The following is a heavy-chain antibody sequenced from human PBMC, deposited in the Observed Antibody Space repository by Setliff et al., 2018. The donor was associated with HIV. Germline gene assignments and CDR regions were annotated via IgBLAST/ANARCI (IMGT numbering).Heavy chain of an antibody. J-gene: IGHJ5*02. Sequence: SETLSLTCSVSGVSINRTDHYWGWIRQSPGKRLEWIGSVSQSGSTYYNPSLKSRITISVHRSKNLFTLKLISVTAVDQCVYYCARIPVAGAKWFDPWGLGALVTVSS. CDR2: VSQSGST. V-gene: IGHV4-39*01. D-gene: IGHD2-21*01. CDR1: GVSINRTDHY. CDR3: ARIPVAGAKWFDP.